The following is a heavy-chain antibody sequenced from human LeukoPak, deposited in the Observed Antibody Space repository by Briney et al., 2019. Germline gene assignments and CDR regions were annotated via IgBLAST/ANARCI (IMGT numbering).Heavy chain of an antibody. V-gene: IGHV3-48*01. CDR1: GFTFSNYS. Sequence: GGSLRLSCAASGFTFSNYSMNWVRQTPGKGLEWVSYISGSSTTIYYADSVKGRFTISRDNAKNSLYLQMNSLRVEDTAVYYCARDPLAYWYFDLWGRGTLVTVSS. CDR3: ARDPLAYWYFDL. D-gene: IGHD2-21*01. CDR2: ISGSSTTI. J-gene: IGHJ2*01.